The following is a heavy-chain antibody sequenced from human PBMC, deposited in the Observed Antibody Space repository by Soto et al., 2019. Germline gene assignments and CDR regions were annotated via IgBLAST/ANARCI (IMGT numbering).Heavy chain of an antibody. D-gene: IGHD3-10*01. V-gene: IGHV1-69*13. Sequence: GASVKVSCKASGGTFSNYAFSWVRQAPGQGLEWLGGIMPIFGRADYAQKFRGRVTITADESTSTAHMELSSLRSEDTAVYYCARKDYYDSGIYYFDYWGQGTLVTVSS. CDR3: ARKDYYDSGIYYFDY. CDR1: GGTFSNYA. CDR2: IMPIFGRA. J-gene: IGHJ4*02.